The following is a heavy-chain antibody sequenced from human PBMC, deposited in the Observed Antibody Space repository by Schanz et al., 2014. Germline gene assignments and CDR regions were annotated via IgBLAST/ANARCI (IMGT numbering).Heavy chain of an antibody. CDR3: ARGIPYCRSTSCTGLDAYDV. CDR2: ISGYNGDT. D-gene: IGHD2-2*01. V-gene: IGHV1-18*01. CDR1: GYSFTDYA. J-gene: IGHJ3*01. Sequence: QVQLVQSGVEVKRPGASVRVSCKASGYSFTDYAIHWVRQAPGQGLEWMGWISGYNGDTTYAQKFQGRVTMTTDTSTSTAYMELRNVRYDDTAMYYCARGIPYCRSTSCTGLDAYDVWGQGTLVTVSS.